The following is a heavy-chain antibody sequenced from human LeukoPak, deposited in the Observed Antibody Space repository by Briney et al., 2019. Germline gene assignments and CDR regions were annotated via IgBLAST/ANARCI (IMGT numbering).Heavy chain of an antibody. CDR2: IWYDGSNK. CDR3: ARDPMYSSGWYWATWVSRNMSVYYYYYGMDV. D-gene: IGHD6-19*01. Sequence: PGGSLRLSCAASGFTFSSYAMHWVRQAPGKGLEWVAVIWYDGSNKYYADSVKGRFTISRDNSKNTLYLQMNSLRAEDTAVYYCARDPMYSSGWYWATWVSRNMSVYYYYYGMDVWGQGTTVTVSS. CDR1: GFTFSSYA. V-gene: IGHV3-33*08. J-gene: IGHJ6*02.